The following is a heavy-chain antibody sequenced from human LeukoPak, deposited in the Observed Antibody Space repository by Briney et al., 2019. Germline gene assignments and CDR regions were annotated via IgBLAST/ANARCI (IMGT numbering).Heavy chain of an antibody. Sequence: ASVKVSCKASGYTFTSYGISWVRQAPGQGLEWMGGIIPIFGTANYAQKFQGRVTITADESTSTAYMELTSLRSEDTAVYYCARGRMAGTYVFDYWGQGTLVTVSS. J-gene: IGHJ4*02. CDR2: IIPIFGTA. V-gene: IGHV1-69*13. CDR3: ARGRMAGTYVFDY. CDR1: GYTFTSYG. D-gene: IGHD6-19*01.